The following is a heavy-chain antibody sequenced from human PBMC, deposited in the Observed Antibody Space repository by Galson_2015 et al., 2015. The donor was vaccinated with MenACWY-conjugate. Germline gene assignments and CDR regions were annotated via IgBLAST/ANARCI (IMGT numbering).Heavy chain of an antibody. Sequence: SLRLSCAASGFTVSSNYMSWVRQAPGKGLEWVSVIYSGGSTYYADSVKGRFTISRDNSKNTLYLQMNNLRAEDTAVYYCSRTTSGHFDYWGQGTLVTVSS. D-gene: IGHD1-14*01. V-gene: IGHV3-66*01. CDR1: GFTVSSNY. J-gene: IGHJ4*02. CDR2: IYSGGST. CDR3: SRTTSGHFDY.